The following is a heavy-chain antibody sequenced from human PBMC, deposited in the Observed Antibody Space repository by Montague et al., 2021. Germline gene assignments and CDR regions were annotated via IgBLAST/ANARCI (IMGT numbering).Heavy chain of an antibody. CDR1: GGSVNGYD. CDR3: GRDYWGSIDY. V-gene: IGHV4-59*02. D-gene: IGHD7-27*01. CDR2: MRSSGSP. Sequence: SETLSLTCSVSGGSVNGYDWSRIRRPPGKGLEWIGYMRSSGSPNYNPSFKSRLAISIDRSRNQFSLELSFVTAADTAIYFCGRDYWGSIDYWGHGILVTVSS. J-gene: IGHJ4*01.